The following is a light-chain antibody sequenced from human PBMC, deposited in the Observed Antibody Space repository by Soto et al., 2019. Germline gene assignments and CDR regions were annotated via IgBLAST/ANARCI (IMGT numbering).Light chain of an antibody. CDR3: QQSYSTLWT. CDR1: QSITIY. CDR2: GAS. J-gene: IGKJ1*01. V-gene: IGKV1-39*01. Sequence: DVKLTQSASSLSAYVGDRVTITCRASQSITIYLNWYQQKPGEAPNLLIFGASTLQSGVPSRFSGSGSGTDFTLTISSLQPEDFATYYCQQSYSTLWTFGQLTKVDI.